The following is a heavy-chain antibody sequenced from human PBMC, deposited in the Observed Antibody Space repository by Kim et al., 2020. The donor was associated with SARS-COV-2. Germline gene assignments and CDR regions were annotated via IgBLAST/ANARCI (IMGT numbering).Heavy chain of an antibody. CDR3: ATGYSSSWPPAAPCY. D-gene: IGHD6-13*01. Sequence: ASVKVSCKASGYTFTSYDINWMRQATGQGLEWMGWMNPNSGNTGYAQKFQGRVTMTRNTSISTAYMELSSLRSEDTAVYYCATGYSSSWPPAAPCYWGQGTLVTVSS. V-gene: IGHV1-8*01. CDR1: GYTFTSYD. J-gene: IGHJ4*02. CDR2: MNPNSGNT.